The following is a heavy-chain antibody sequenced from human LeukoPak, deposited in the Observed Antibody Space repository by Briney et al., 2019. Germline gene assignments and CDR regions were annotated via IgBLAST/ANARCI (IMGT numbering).Heavy chain of an antibody. D-gene: IGHD3-22*01. CDR3: AKDRLDYYDSSGYRYFDY. CDR1: GFTFSSYS. V-gene: IGHV3-21*04. J-gene: IGHJ4*02. Sequence: GGSLRLSCAASGFTFSSYSMNWVRQAPGKGLEWVSSISSSSSYIYYADSVKGRFTISRDNSKNTLYLQMNSLRAEDTAVYYCAKDRLDYYDSSGYRYFDYWGQGTLVTVSS. CDR2: ISSSSSYI.